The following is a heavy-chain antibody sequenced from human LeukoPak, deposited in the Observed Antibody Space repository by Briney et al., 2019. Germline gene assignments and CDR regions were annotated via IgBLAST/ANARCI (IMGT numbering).Heavy chain of an antibody. V-gene: IGHV1-2*02. CDR3: ARADHGARSNGFYTLDY. D-gene: IGHD2-2*02. Sequence: ASVKVSCKAPGGTFSSYAISWVRQAPGQGLECMGWINPSSGDTNYAQKFQGRVTVTRDTSISTAYMELSRPRSDDTAVYYCARADHGARSNGFYTLDYWGQGILVTVSS. J-gene: IGHJ4*02. CDR2: INPSSGDT. CDR1: GGTFSSYA.